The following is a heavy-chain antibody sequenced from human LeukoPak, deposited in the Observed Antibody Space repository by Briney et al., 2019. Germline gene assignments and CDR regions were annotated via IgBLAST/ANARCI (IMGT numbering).Heavy chain of an antibody. D-gene: IGHD3-22*01. CDR2: ISYSGST. V-gene: IGHV4-59*01. CDR1: GGSISSYH. Sequence: SETLSLTGTVSGGSISSYHWSWLRQPPGKGLECIGYISYSGSTNSNPSLESRVTMSLDTSKNQFSLRLSSVTAADTAVYYCARSLRAYDTSGPFDYWGQGTLVTVSS. CDR3: ARSLRAYDTSGPFDY. J-gene: IGHJ4*02.